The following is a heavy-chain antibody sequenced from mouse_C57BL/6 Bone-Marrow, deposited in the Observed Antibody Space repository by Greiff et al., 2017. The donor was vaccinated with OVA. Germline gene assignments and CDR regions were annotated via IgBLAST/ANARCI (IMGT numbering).Heavy chain of an antibody. J-gene: IGHJ4*01. CDR1: GYTFTSYW. Sequence: QVQLQQPGAELVRPGTSVKLSCKASGYTFTSYWMHWVKQRPGQGLEWIGVIDPSDSYTNYNQKFKGNATLTVDTSSSTAYMQLSSLTSEDSAVYYGARGDSSGYPFAMDYWGQGTSVTVSS. CDR2: IDPSDSYT. D-gene: IGHD3-2*02. V-gene: IGHV1-59*01. CDR3: ARGDSSGYPFAMDY.